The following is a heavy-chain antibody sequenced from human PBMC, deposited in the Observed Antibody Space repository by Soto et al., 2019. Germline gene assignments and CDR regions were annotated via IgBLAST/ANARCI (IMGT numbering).Heavy chain of an antibody. CDR1: GFTFSSYG. Sequence: QVQLVGSGGGVVQPGRSLRLSCAASGFTFSSYGMHWVRQAPGKGLEWVAVISYDGSNKYYADSVKGRFTISRDNSKNTLYLQMNSLRAEDTAVYYCAKSSYYSAGGYFDYWGQGTLVTVSS. CDR2: ISYDGSNK. V-gene: IGHV3-30*18. CDR3: AKSSYYSAGGYFDY. J-gene: IGHJ4*02. D-gene: IGHD1-26*01.